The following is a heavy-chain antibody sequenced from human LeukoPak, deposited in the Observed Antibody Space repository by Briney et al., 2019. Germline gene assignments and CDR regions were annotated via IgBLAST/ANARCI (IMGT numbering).Heavy chain of an antibody. CDR1: GGTFSSYA. CDR3: VTGGATYEFDC. D-gene: IGHD1-26*01. Sequence: ASVKVSCKASGGTFSSYAISWVRQAPGQGLEWMGGIIPIFGTANYAQKFQGRVTITADESTSTAYMELSSLRSEDTAVYYCVTGGATYEFDCWGQGTLVTVSS. J-gene: IGHJ4*02. CDR2: IIPIFGTA. V-gene: IGHV1-69*01.